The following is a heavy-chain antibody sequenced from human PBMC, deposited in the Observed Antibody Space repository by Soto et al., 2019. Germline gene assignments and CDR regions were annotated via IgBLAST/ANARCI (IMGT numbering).Heavy chain of an antibody. CDR3: AKSLNSYDSSGAEGYFDL. V-gene: IGHV3-30*18. CDR2: ISYDGSNK. CDR1: GFTFSSYG. J-gene: IGHJ2*01. Sequence: QVQLVESGGGVVQPGRSLRLSCAASGFTFSSYGMHWVRQAPGKGLEWVAVISYDGSNKYYADSVKGRFTISRDNSKNTLYLQMNSLRAEDTAVYYCAKSLNSYDSSGAEGYFDLWGRGTLVTVSS. D-gene: IGHD3-22*01.